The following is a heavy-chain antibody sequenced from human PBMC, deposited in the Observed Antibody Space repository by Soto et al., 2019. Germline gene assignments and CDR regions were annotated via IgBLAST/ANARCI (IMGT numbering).Heavy chain of an antibody. Sequence: QVQLVQSGAEVKKPGSSVKVSCKAPGGTFSSYAISWVRQAPGQGLEWMGGIIPIFATAKYAQKFQGRVTITADESTSTGYMELSSLRSEDTAVYYWARSQGGSSSLDIYYHSYYGMDVWGQGNTVTVSS. CDR2: IIPIFATA. CDR3: ARSQGGSSSLDIYYHSYYGMDV. D-gene: IGHD2-15*01. CDR1: GGTFSSYA. J-gene: IGHJ6*02. V-gene: IGHV1-69*01.